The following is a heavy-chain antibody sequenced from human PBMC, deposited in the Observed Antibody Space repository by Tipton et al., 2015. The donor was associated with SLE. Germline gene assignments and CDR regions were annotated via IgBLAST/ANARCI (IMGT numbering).Heavy chain of an antibody. Sequence: TLSLTCTVSGDSLASHYYSWLRQPPGKGLEWIGESHQSGTTNYHPSFKSRVTISVDTSKNQFSLRLSSVTAAETAVYYCARPGEAYSWDAFDIWGQGTMVTVSS. D-gene: IGHD2-21*01. CDR3: ARPGEAYSWDAFDI. J-gene: IGHJ3*02. V-gene: IGHV4-34*01. CDR1: GDSLASHY. CDR2: SHQSGTT.